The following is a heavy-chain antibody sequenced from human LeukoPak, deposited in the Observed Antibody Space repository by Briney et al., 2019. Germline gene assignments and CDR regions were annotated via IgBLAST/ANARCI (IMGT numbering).Heavy chain of an antibody. D-gene: IGHD3-22*01. Sequence: GASVKVSCKASGYTFTSYGISWVRQAPGQGLEWMGWISAYNGNTDYAQKFQGRVTMTTDTSTSTAHMELRSLRSDDTAVYYCARDRGYYDSSGYEGAFDIWGQGTMVTVSS. J-gene: IGHJ3*02. CDR3: ARDRGYYDSSGYEGAFDI. V-gene: IGHV1-18*01. CDR2: ISAYNGNT. CDR1: GYTFTSYG.